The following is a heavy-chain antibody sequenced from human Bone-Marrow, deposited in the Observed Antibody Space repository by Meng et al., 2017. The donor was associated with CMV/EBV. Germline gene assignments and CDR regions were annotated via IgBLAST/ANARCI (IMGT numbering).Heavy chain of an antibody. V-gene: IGHV3-30*02. Sequence: GESLKISCAASGFTFSSYGMHWVRQAPGKGLEWVAFIRYDGSNKYYADSVKGRFTISRDNSKNTLYLQMNSLRAEDTAVYYCARVYYGSGYYFDYWGQGTLVTVSS. CDR1: GFTFSSYG. CDR3: ARVYYGSGYYFDY. D-gene: IGHD3-10*01. CDR2: IRYDGSNK. J-gene: IGHJ4*02.